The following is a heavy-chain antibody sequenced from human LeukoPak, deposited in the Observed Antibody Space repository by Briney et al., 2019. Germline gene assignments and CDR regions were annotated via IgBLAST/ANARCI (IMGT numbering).Heavy chain of an antibody. Sequence: GESLKISCKISGYKLTNNWIGWVRQVPGKGLEWMGLIYPGYSDGKYSPSFQGQVTLSVDASISTAYLHLSGLRASDTAMYYCARHDSGYDFGVDYWGQGTLVTVSS. CDR3: ARHDSGYDFGVDY. CDR1: GYKLTNNW. CDR2: IYPGYSDG. V-gene: IGHV5-51*01. D-gene: IGHD5-12*01. J-gene: IGHJ4*02.